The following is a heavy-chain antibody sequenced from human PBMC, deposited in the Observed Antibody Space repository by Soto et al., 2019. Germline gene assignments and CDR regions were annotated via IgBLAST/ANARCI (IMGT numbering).Heavy chain of an antibody. CDR2: IYYSGST. Sequence: QVQLQESGPGLVKPSETLSLTCTVSGGSISSYYWSWIRQPPGKGLEWIGNIYYSGSTNYNPSLKSRVSISVDTSKNQCSLKLSSVTAADTAVYYCARSKPAFDYWGQGTLVTVSS. D-gene: IGHD6-25*01. V-gene: IGHV4-59*01. J-gene: IGHJ4*02. CDR3: ARSKPAFDY. CDR1: GGSISSYY.